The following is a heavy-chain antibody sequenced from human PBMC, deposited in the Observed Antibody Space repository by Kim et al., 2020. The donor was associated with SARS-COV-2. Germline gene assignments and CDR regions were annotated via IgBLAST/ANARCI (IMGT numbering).Heavy chain of an antibody. D-gene: IGHD3-10*01. CDR2: MNPNSGNT. CDR3: ARGGIRGGLFDY. Sequence: ASVKVSCKASGYTFTSYDINWVRQATGQGLEWMGWMNPNSGNTGYAQKFQGRVTMTRNTSISTAYMERSSLRSEDTAVYYCARGGIRGGLFDYWGQGTLVTVAS. V-gene: IGHV1-8*01. CDR1: GYTFTSYD. J-gene: IGHJ4*02.